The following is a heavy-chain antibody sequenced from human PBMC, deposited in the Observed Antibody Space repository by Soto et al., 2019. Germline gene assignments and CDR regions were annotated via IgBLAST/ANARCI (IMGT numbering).Heavy chain of an antibody. D-gene: IGHD2-2*02. CDR1: GGSISSGGYC. CDR3: ARGRCSSTSCYTRIPWFDP. J-gene: IGHJ5*02. V-gene: IGHV4-30-2*01. CDR2: IYHSGST. Sequence: SETLSLTCAVSGGSISSGGYCWSWIRQPPGRGLEWIGYIYHSGSTYYNPSLKSRVTISVDRSKNQFSLKLSSVTAADTAVYYCARGRCSSTSCYTRIPWFDPWGQGTLVTVSS.